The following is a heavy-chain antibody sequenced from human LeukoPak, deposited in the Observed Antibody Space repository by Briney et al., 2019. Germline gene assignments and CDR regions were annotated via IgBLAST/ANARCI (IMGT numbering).Heavy chain of an antibody. D-gene: IGHD2-15*01. CDR2: INHSGST. CDR1: GGSFSGYY. V-gene: IGHV4-34*01. CDR3: AKRWPHWYFDL. Sequence: PSETLSLTCAVYGGSFSGYYWSWIRQPPGKGLEWIGEINHSGSTNYNPSLKSRVTISVDTSKNQFSLKLSSVTAADTAVYYCAKRWPHWYFDLWGRGTLVTVSS. J-gene: IGHJ2*01.